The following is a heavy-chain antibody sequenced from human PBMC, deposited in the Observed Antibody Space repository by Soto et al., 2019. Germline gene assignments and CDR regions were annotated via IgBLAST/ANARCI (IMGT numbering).Heavy chain of an antibody. CDR2: INHSGST. Sequence: SETLSLTCAVYGGSFSDYYWSWIRQPPGKGLEWIGEINHSGSTNYNPSLKSRVTISVDTSKNQFSLKLSSVTAADTAVYYCAREGRYYASGRFWWFDPWGQVTLVTVSS. CDR1: GGSFSDYY. CDR3: AREGRYYASGRFWWFDP. V-gene: IGHV4-34*01. J-gene: IGHJ5*02. D-gene: IGHD3-10*01.